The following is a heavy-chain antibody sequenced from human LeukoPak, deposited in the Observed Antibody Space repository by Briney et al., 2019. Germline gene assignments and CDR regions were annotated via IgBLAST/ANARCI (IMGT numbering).Heavy chain of an antibody. J-gene: IGHJ6*02. CDR3: ATFTGGWYYYYGMDV. D-gene: IGHD2-8*02. Sequence: GGSLRLSCAASGFTFSSYWMSWVRQAPGKGLEWVANIKQDGSGKYYVDSVKGRFTISRDNAKNSLYLQMNSLRAEDTAVYYCATFTGGWYYYYGMDVWGQGTTVTVSS. CDR2: IKQDGSGK. CDR1: GFTFSSYW. V-gene: IGHV3-7*01.